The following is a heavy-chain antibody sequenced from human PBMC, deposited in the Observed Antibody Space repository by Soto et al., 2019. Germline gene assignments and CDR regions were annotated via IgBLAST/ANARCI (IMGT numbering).Heavy chain of an antibody. CDR3: AKDDGDGIPLYYFDY. D-gene: IGHD1-26*01. CDR1: GFTFSSYA. J-gene: IGHJ4*02. V-gene: IGHV3-23*01. CDR2: ISGSGGST. Sequence: GGSLRLSCAASGFTFSSYAMSWVRPAPGKGLEWVSAISGSGGSTYYADSVKGRFTISRDNSKNTLYLQMNSLRAEDTAVYYCAKDDGDGIPLYYFDYWGQGTLVTVSS.